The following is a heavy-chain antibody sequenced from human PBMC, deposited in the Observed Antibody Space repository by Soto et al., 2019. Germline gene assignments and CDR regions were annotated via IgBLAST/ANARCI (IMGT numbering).Heavy chain of an antibody. D-gene: IGHD6-6*01. J-gene: IGHJ6*02. CDR1: GYTFTSYG. CDR3: ARDRFYSSSSTYYYGMDV. V-gene: IGHV1-18*01. CDR2: ISAYNGNT. Sequence: ASVKVSCKASGYTFTSYGISWVRQAPGQGLEWMGWISAYNGNTNYAQKLQGRVTMTTDTSTSTAYMELRSLRSDDTAVYYCARDRFYSSSSTYYYGMDVWGQGTTVTVSS.